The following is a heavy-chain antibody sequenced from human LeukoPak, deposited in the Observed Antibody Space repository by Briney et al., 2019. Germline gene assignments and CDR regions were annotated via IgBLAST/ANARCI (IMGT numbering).Heavy chain of an antibody. CDR2: IYYSGST. V-gene: IGHV4-31*03. J-gene: IGHJ4*02. Sequence: KSSQTLSLTCTVSGGSISSGGYYWSWIRQHPGKGLECIGYIYYSGSTYYSPSFKSRFTISVDTSRNQFSLRLSSVTAADTAAYYCARALGEYYFDSWGQGTLVTVSS. D-gene: IGHD3-3*01. CDR1: GGSISSGGYY. CDR3: ARALGEYYFDS.